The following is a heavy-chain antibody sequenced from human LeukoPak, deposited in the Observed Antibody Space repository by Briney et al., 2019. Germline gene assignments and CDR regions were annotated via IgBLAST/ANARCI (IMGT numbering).Heavy chain of an antibody. CDR2: INTGNGNT. V-gene: IGHV1-3*04. J-gene: IGHJ4*02. CDR3: ARDSSGAPDDC. CDR1: GYTFTSYA. Sequence: ASVKVSCKTSGYTFTSYAMHWVRQAPGQRLEWMGWINTGNGNTKYSQKFQGRVTITRDTSASTAYMELSSLRSEDTAVYYRARDSSGAPDDCWGQGTLVTVSS.